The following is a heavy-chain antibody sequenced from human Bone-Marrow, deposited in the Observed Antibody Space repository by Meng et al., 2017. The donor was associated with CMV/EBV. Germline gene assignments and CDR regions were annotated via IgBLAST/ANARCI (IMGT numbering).Heavy chain of an antibody. CDR1: GYTFTSYG. V-gene: IGHV1-46*01. CDR3: ARDGCSSTSCYNYYYYGMEV. CDR2: INPSGGST. D-gene: IGHD2-2*02. Sequence: ASVKVSCKASGYTFTSYGISWVRQAPGQGLEWMGIINPSGGSTSYAQKFQGRVTMTRDTSTSTVYMELSSLRSEDTAVYYCARDGCSSTSCYNYYYYGMEVWGQGTTVTVSS. J-gene: IGHJ6*02.